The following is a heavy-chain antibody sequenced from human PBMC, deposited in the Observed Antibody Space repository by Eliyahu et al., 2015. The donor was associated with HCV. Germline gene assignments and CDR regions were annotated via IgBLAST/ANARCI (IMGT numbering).Heavy chain of an antibody. CDR3: ARRGRDGYSSWSDSLDI. V-gene: IGHV4-39*01. J-gene: IGHJ3*02. Sequence: QLQLQESGPGLVKPFGDRVPHLHCLWWLHPRYFLLRDLIRPPPGKGLEWIGSVYYSGSTSYNPSLSSRVTISVDTSKNQFFLRLSSVTAADTAVYYCARRGRDGYSSWSDSLDIWGQGTTVTVFS. CDR1: WLHPRYFLL. D-gene: IGHD5-24*01. CDR2: VYYSGST.